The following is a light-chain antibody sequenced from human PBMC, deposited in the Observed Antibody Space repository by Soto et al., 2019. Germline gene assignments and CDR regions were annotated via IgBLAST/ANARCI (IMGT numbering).Light chain of an antibody. CDR1: QSVSSN. CDR3: QQLHGYPIT. Sequence: EIVMTQTPATLSVSPGERATLSCRASQSVSSNLAWYQQKPGQAPRLLIFGASSRATGIPARFSGSGSGTHFTLTISSLQPEDFATYYCQQLHGYPITFGQGTRLEN. CDR2: GAS. V-gene: IGKV3-15*01. J-gene: IGKJ5*01.